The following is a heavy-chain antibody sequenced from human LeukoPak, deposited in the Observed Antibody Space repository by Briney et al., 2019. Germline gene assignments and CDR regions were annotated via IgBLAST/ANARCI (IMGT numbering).Heavy chain of an antibody. CDR1: GFTFSSYG. Sequence: PGGSLRLSCAASGFTFSSYGMHWVRQAPGKGLEWVAVISYDGSNKYYAGSVKGRFTISRDNSKNTLYLQMNSLRAEDTAVYYRAKPYSGWYNWFDPWGQGTLVTVSS. J-gene: IGHJ5*02. CDR3: AKPYSGWYNWFDP. D-gene: IGHD6-19*01. V-gene: IGHV3-30*18. CDR2: ISYDGSNK.